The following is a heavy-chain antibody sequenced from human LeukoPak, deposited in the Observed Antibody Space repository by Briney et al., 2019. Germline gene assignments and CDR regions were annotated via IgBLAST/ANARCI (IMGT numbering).Heavy chain of an antibody. J-gene: IGHJ4*02. CDR3: AREANYYGSGSYFEGTFDY. CDR1: GVSITTYY. Sequence: KSSETLSLTCTVSGVSITTYYWSWIWQPPGKGLEWIGYIYHSGSTNYNPSLKSRVTISVDTSKNEFSLRLTSVTAADTAVYYCAREANYYGSGSYFEGTFDYWGQGSLVTVSS. V-gene: IGHV4-59*13. D-gene: IGHD3-10*01. CDR2: IYHSGST.